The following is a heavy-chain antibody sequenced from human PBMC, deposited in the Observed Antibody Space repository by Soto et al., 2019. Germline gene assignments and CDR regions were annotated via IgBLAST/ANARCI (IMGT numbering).Heavy chain of an antibody. V-gene: IGHV1-58*01. CDR2: IVVGSGNT. J-gene: IGHJ4*02. D-gene: IGHD3-3*01. CDR1: GFTFTSSA. Sequence: GASVKVSCKASGFTFTSSAVQWVRQARGQRLEWIGWIVVGSGNTNYAQKFQERVTITRDMSTSTAYMELSSLRSEDTAVYYCAADYDFWSGYNFDYWGQGTLVTVSS. CDR3: AADYDFWSGYNFDY.